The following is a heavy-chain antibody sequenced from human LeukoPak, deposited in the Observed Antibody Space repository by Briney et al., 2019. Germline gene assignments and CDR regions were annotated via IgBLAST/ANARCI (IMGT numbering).Heavy chain of an antibody. J-gene: IGHJ1*01. Sequence: SETLSLTCSVSGDSVSRSDSYWDWIRQPPGKGLEWIGTIYYSGRIYYSPSLKSRVTMSVDPSNNQFSLNLRSVTAADTALYYCARRRYYDGSGYLEWGQGTLLSVSS. D-gene: IGHD3-22*01. CDR1: GDSVSRSDSY. CDR3: ARRRYYDGSGYLE. V-gene: IGHV4-39*01. CDR2: IYYSGRI.